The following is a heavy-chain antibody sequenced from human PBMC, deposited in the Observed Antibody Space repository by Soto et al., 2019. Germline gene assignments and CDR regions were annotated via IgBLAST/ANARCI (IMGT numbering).Heavy chain of an antibody. V-gene: IGHV1-8*01. CDR1: GNPFTGNN. J-gene: IGHJ4*02. D-gene: IGHD1-26*01. CDR3: ARERSGSSDY. CDR2: MNPNSGNT. Sequence: QVQLVQSWAEVKKPGASVKVSCRALGNPFTGNNINWVRQATGQGLEWMGWMNPNSGNTGYAQKFQGRVTMTRNTSISTAYMELSSLRSEDTAVYYCARERSGSSDYWGQGTLVTVSS.